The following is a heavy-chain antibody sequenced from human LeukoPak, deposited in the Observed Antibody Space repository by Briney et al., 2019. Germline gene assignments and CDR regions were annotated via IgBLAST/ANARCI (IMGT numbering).Heavy chain of an antibody. J-gene: IGHJ4*02. CDR1: GNSISSSSYY. CDR3: ARLWRAAIDY. Sequence: PSETLSLTCTVSGNSISSSSYYWGWIRQPPGKGPEWIGSIYYSGSTYYNPSLKSRVTISSDTSKNQFSLKLSSVTAADTAVYYCARLWRAAIDYGGQGTLVTVSS. CDR2: IYYSGST. D-gene: IGHD1-1*01. V-gene: IGHV4-39*01.